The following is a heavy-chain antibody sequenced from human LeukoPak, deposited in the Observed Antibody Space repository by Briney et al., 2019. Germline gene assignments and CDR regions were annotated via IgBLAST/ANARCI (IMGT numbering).Heavy chain of an antibody. CDR3: ARGLVRGYYDSSGYKFWVYYGMDL. J-gene: IGHJ6*02. CDR2: TYHRSKWYN. D-gene: IGHD3-22*01. CDR1: GDSVSSNSAA. V-gene: IGHV6-1*01. Sequence: SQTLSLTCAISGDSVSSNSAAWNWIRQSPSRGLEWLGRTYHRSKWYNDYSVSVKSRISINPDTSKNQFSLQLNSVTPEDTAVYYCARGLVRGYYDSSGYKFWVYYGMDLWGQGTTVTVSS.